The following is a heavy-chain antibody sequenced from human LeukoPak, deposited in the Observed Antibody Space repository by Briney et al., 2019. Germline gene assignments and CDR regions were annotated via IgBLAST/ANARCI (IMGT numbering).Heavy chain of an antibody. D-gene: IGHD2-15*01. V-gene: IGHV4-34*01. CDR1: GGSFSGYY. Sequence: SETLSLTCAVYGGSFSGYYWSWIRQPPGKGLEWIGEINHSGGTNYNPSLKSRVTISVDTSKNQFSLKLSSVTAADTAVYYCARVGAYCSGGSCYRPFDYWGQGTLVTVSS. J-gene: IGHJ4*02. CDR2: INHSGGT. CDR3: ARVGAYCSGGSCYRPFDY.